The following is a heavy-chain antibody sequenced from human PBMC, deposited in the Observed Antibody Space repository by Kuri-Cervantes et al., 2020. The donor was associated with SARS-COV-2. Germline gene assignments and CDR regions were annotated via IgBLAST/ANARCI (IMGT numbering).Heavy chain of an antibody. CDR1: GYSFSHHW. Sequence: KVSCKRSGYSFSHHWIGWVRQVPGKGLEWVGNIYPGDSDTRYSPSFQGQVTDSADTSITPAYLQWSSLKASNTAMYYCARHEVDTSMKTNYYYYYGMDVWGQGTTVTVSS. D-gene: IGHD5-18*01. CDR3: ARHEVDTSMKTNYYYYYGMDV. V-gene: IGHV5-51*01. J-gene: IGHJ6*02. CDR2: IYPGDSDT.